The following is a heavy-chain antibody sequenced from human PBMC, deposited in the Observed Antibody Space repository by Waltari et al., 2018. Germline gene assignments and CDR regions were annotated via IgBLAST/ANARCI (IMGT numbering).Heavy chain of an antibody. J-gene: IGHJ5*02. V-gene: IGHV4-59*01. CDR2: IYYSGST. CDR3: ARDSGYSSGWYGLWFDP. CDR1: GGSISSYY. Sequence: QVQLQESGPGLVKPSETLSLTCTVSGGSISSYYWSWIRQPPGKGLEWIGYIYYSGSTNYNPSLKRRVTISVDTAKNQFSLKLSSVTAADTAVYYCARDSGYSSGWYGLWFDPWGQGTLVTVSS. D-gene: IGHD6-19*01.